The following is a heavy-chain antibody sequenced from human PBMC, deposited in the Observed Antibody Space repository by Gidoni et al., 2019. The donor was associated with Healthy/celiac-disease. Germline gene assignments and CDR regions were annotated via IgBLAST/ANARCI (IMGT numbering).Heavy chain of an antibody. CDR3: AQGYCSSTSCYRSDAFDI. CDR1: GYSFTSYW. V-gene: IGHV5-10-1*03. Sequence: EVQLVQSGAEVQTPGESLRISCNGSGYSFTSYWISWVRQMPGKGLEWMGRIDPSDSYTNYSPSFQGHVTISADKSISTAYLQWSSLKASDTAMYYCAQGYCSSTSCYRSDAFDIWGQGTMVTVSS. D-gene: IGHD2-2*02. CDR2: IDPSDSYT. J-gene: IGHJ3*02.